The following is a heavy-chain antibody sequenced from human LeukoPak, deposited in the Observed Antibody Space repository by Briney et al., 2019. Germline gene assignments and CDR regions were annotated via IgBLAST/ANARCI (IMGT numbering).Heavy chain of an antibody. CDR1: GGSFSGYY. Sequence: PSETLSLTCAVYGGSFSGYYWSWIRQPPGKGLEWIGEIHHSGSTNYNPSLKSRVTISVDTSKNQFSLKLSSVTAADTAVYYCAIAYCGGDCYPNHWYFDLWGRGTLVTVSS. V-gene: IGHV4-34*01. CDR3: AIAYCGGDCYPNHWYFDL. D-gene: IGHD2-21*02. J-gene: IGHJ2*01. CDR2: IHHSGST.